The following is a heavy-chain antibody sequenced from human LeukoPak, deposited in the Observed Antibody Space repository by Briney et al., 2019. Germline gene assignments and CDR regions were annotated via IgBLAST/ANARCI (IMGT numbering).Heavy chain of an antibody. CDR2: ISNTSSYI. D-gene: IGHD2-2*01. V-gene: IGHV3-21*01. Sequence: PGGSLRLSCAASGFTFSSFSMNWVRQAPGKGLEWVSSISNTSSYIYYADSVKGRFTISRDKDKNSVYLQMTSLRAEDTAVYYCARESGSRSYYYYMDVWGKGTTVTVSS. J-gene: IGHJ6*03. CDR3: ARESGSRSYYYYMDV. CDR1: GFTFSSFS.